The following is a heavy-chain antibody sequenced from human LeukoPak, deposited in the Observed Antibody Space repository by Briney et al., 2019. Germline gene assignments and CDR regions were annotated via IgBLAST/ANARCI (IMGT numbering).Heavy chain of an antibody. CDR2: IIPIFGTA. CDR1: GFTFSSYA. J-gene: IGHJ6*03. V-gene: IGHV1-69*05. D-gene: IGHD5-12*01. CDR3: ARGDIADLYMDV. Sequence: GGSLRLSCAASGFTFSSYAISWVRQAPGQGLEWMGGIIPIFGTANYAQKFQGRVTITTDESTSTAYMELSSLRSEDTAVYYCARGDIADLYMDVWGKGTTVTVSS.